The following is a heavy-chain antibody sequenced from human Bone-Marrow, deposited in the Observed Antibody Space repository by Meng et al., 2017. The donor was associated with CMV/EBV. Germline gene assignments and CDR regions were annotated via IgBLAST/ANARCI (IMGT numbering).Heavy chain of an antibody. J-gene: IGHJ4*02. CDR1: GFTFRSYA. D-gene: IGHD3-10*01. Sequence: ASGFTFRSYATSWVRQAPGKGLEWVSGISASGGTTYYTDSVKGRFTISRDNSENTLYLHMNGLRAEDTAVYYCAKEPHGSGNYNFDCWGQGTLVTVSS. CDR3: AKEPHGSGNYNFDC. CDR2: ISASGGTT. V-gene: IGHV3-23*01.